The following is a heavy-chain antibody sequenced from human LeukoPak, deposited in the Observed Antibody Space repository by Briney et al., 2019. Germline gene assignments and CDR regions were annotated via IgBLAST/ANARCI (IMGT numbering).Heavy chain of an antibody. CDR3: ARAEGDYDPLNWIDP. V-gene: IGHV1-18*01. CDR1: GYRFSNQG. Sequence: AVNVSYQPSGYRFSNQGIGWVGQAPGQGIKWVGWISAHTGNTNYAQKVQGRVTMTTDTSTSTAYMELRSLTSDDTAVYYCARAEGDYDPLNWIDPWGQGTLVIVSS. CDR2: ISAHTGNT. J-gene: IGHJ5*02. D-gene: IGHD3-16*01.